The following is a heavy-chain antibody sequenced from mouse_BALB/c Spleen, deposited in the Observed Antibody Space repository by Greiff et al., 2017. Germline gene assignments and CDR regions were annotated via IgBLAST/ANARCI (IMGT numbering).Heavy chain of an antibody. CDR2: IRNKANGYTT. CDR3: ARDIRVCDYAMEY. V-gene: IGHV7-3*02. J-gene: IGHJ4*01. CDR1: GFTFTDYY. Sequence: EVKLMESGGGLVQPGGSLRLSCATSGFTFTDYYMSWVRQPPGKALEWLGFIRNKANGYTTEYSASVKGRFTISRDNSQSILYLQMNTLRAEDSATYYCARDIRVCDYAMEYWGEGTSVTVSS.